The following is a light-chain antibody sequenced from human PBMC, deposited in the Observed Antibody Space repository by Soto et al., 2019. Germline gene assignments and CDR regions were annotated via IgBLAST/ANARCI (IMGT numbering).Light chain of an antibody. CDR3: QQYGNSPLYS. Sequence: EIVLTQSPGTLSLSPGERVTLSCRASQSVSSTFLSWCQQKPGQAPRLLISDTSNRATGIPGRFSGSGSGTDFTLTISRLEPEDFAVYYCQQYGNSPLYSFGQGTKVDIK. V-gene: IGKV3-20*01. CDR2: DTS. J-gene: IGKJ2*03. CDR1: QSVSSTF.